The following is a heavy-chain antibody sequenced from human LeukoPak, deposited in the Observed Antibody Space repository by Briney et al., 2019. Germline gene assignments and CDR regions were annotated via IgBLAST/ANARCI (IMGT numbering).Heavy chain of an antibody. Sequence: GASVKVSCKASGYTFTDYYIHWVRQAPGQGLEWMGWINPNSGGTNYAQEFQGRVTMTRDTSISTAYMELSRLRSDDTAVYYCARDYYDSSGYYYLLLYYFDYWGQGTLVTVSS. V-gene: IGHV1-2*02. J-gene: IGHJ4*02. CDR2: INPNSGGT. CDR1: GYTFTDYY. CDR3: ARDYYDSSGYYYLLLYYFDY. D-gene: IGHD3-22*01.